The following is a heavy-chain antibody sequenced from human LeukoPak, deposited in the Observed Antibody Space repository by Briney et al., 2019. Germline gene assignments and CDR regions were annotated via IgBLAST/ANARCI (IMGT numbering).Heavy chain of an antibody. D-gene: IGHD3-10*01. CDR2: IYYSGST. CDR1: GGSICSYY. CDR3: AREGGSGIDY. Sequence: PSETLSLTCTVSGGSICSYYWSWVRQPPGKGLEWIGYIYYSGSTNYNPSLKSRVTISVDTSKNQFSLKLSSVTAADTAVYYCAREGGSGIDYWGQGTLVTVSS. V-gene: IGHV4-59*01. J-gene: IGHJ4*02.